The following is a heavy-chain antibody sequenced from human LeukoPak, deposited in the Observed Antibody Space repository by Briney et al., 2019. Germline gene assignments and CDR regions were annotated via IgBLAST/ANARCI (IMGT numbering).Heavy chain of an antibody. J-gene: IGHJ4*02. CDR2: ISGSGGST. Sequence: GGSLRLSCAASGFTFSSYAMSWVRQAPGKGLEWVSAISGSGGSTYYADSVKGRFTISRDNSKNTLYLQMNSLRAEDTAVYYCAKDIMVENYYVSSGYYPYWGQGTLVTVSS. V-gene: IGHV3-23*01. D-gene: IGHD3-22*01. CDR1: GFTFSSYA. CDR3: AKDIMVENYYVSSGYYPY.